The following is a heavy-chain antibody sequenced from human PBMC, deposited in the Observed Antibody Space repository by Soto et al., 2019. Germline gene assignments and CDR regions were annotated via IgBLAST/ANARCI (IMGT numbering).Heavy chain of an antibody. D-gene: IGHD1-26*01. J-gene: IGHJ4*02. V-gene: IGHV4-61*01. CDR3: VREDMSGTYYFDY. Sequence: SSETLSLTCRVSGASVSSETHFWTWIRQPPGKGLEWIGYVYRTGITNSNPALTSRVTVSADRSKNQFSLTLRSVTAADTAVYYCVREDMSGTYYFDYWGPGSQVTVSS. CDR1: GASVSSETHF. CDR2: VYRTGIT.